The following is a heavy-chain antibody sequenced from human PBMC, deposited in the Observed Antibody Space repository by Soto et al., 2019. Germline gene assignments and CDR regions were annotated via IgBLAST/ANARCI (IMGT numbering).Heavy chain of an antibody. D-gene: IGHD3-3*01. Sequence: GGSLRLSCVASGFSLSDYAVNWVRQAPGKGLEWVSFISSDSRTIYYADSVEGRFTVSRDNARNSMSLQMDSLRDEDAAVYYCARIKLVEWFFINVDVYDMDVWGQGTPVTVSS. CDR3: ARIKLVEWFFINVDVYDMDV. CDR2: ISSDSRTI. J-gene: IGHJ6*02. CDR1: GFSLSDYA. V-gene: IGHV3-48*02.